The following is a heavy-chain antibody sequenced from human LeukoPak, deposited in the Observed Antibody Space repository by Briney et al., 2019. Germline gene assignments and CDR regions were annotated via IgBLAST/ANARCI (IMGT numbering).Heavy chain of an antibody. J-gene: IGHJ4*02. V-gene: IGHV3-20*04. CDR1: GFSIDAYG. CDR2: INWNGGST. D-gene: IGHD3-22*01. CDR3: ARENTYYYDSSGYYFMDY. Sequence: GGSMRLCWAAAGFSIDAYGVSGVRQAPGEGMKRDSGINWNGGSTGYADSVKGRFTISRDNAKNSLYLQMNSLRAEDTALYYCARENTYYYDSSGYYFMDYWGQGTLVTVSS.